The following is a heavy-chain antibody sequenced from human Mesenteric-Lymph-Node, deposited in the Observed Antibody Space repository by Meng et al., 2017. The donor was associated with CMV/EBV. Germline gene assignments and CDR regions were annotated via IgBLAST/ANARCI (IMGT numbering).Heavy chain of an antibody. V-gene: IGHV3-23*01. CDR2: ISGSDSST. CDR3: ARGLPATPYYYYYYGMDV. D-gene: IGHD2-2*01. CDR1: GFTFSSYA. Sequence: GGSLRLSCAASGFTFSSYAMSWVRQAPGKGLEWVSAISGSDSSTYYADSLNGRFTISRDNSKNTLFLQMNSLRAEDTAVYYCARGLPATPYYYYYYGMDVWGQGTTVTVSS. J-gene: IGHJ6*02.